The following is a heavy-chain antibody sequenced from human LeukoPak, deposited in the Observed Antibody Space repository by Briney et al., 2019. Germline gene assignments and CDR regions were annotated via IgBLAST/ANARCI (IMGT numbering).Heavy chain of an antibody. V-gene: IGHV3-11*01. J-gene: IGHJ4*02. D-gene: IGHD3-10*01. CDR3: ARARGSYSFDY. Sequence: PGGSLRLSCAASGFTFSDYYMGWMRQAPGKGLEWVSYISSGGSTIYYADSVKGRFTLSRDNAKDSLYLQMNSLRAEDTAVYYCARARGSYSFDYWGQGTLVTVSS. CDR2: ISSGGSTI. CDR1: GFTFSDYY.